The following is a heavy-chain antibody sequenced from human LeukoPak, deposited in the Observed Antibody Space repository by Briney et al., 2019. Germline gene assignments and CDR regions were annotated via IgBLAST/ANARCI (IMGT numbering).Heavy chain of an antibody. Sequence: GASVKVSCKASGYTFTSYYMHWVRQAPGQGLEWMGWINPNSGGTNYAQKFQGRVTMTRDTSISTAYMELSRLRSDDTAVYYCARDYDTINSGYDHWGYYMDVWGKGTTVTVSS. CDR2: INPNSGGT. J-gene: IGHJ6*03. V-gene: IGHV1-2*02. CDR1: GYTFTSYY. CDR3: ARDYDTINSGYDHWGYYMDV. D-gene: IGHD5-12*01.